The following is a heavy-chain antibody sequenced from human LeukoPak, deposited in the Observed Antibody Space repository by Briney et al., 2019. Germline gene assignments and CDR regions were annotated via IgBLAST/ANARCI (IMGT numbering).Heavy chain of an antibody. D-gene: IGHD3-22*01. CDR2: IYYSGST. Sequence: PSETLSLTCTVSGGSISSYYWSWIRQPPGKGLEWIGYIYYSGSTNYNPSLKSRVTISVDTSKNQFSLKLSSVTAADTAVYYCARALYDSSGYYYPDAFDIWGQGTMVTVSS. CDR1: GGSISSYY. J-gene: IGHJ3*02. CDR3: ARALYDSSGYYYPDAFDI. V-gene: IGHV4-59*01.